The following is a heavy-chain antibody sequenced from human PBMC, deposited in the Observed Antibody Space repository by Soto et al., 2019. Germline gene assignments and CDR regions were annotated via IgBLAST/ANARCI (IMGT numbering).Heavy chain of an antibody. CDR3: ARFSLTLNMDV. CDR1: GYIFTSYW. D-gene: IGHD3-16*01. V-gene: IGHV5-51*01. CDR2: IYPGDSDT. Sequence: GESLKLACKGSGYIFTSYWIVWGRQMPGKGLEWMGIIYPGDSDTRYSPSFQGQVTISADKSISTAYLQWSSLKASDTAMYYCARFSLTLNMDVWGQGTTVTVSS. J-gene: IGHJ6*02.